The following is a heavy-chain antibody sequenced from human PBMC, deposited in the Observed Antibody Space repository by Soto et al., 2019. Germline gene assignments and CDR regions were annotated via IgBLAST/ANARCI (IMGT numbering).Heavy chain of an antibody. J-gene: IGHJ4*02. D-gene: IGHD3-22*01. Sequence: QVQLVESGGGVVQPGRSLRLSCAASGFTFSSYGMHWVRQAPGKGLEWVAVISYDGSNKYYADSVKGRFTISRDNSKNTLYLQMNSLRAEDTAVYYSAKDSDSSGYSYGPFDYWGQGTLVTVSS. V-gene: IGHV3-30*18. CDR2: ISYDGSNK. CDR3: AKDSDSSGYSYGPFDY. CDR1: GFTFSSYG.